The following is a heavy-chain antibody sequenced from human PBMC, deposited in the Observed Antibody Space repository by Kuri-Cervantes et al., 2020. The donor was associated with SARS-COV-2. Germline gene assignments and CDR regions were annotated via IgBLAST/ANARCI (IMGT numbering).Heavy chain of an antibody. Sequence: LSLTCAASGFTFSNAWMNWVRQAPGKGLGWVGRIKSKTDGGTTDYAAPVKGRFTISRDNSKDTLSLQMNSLRAEDTALYYCVKDRQGLGYSGMDVWGPGATVTVSS. J-gene: IGHJ6*01. CDR3: VKDRQGLGYSGMDV. D-gene: IGHD2-21*01. V-gene: IGHV3-15*07. CDR2: IKSKTDGGTT. CDR1: GFTFSNAW.